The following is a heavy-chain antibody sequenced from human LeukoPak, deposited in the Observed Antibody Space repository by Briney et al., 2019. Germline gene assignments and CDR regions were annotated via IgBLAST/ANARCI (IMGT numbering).Heavy chain of an antibody. D-gene: IGHD3-22*01. J-gene: IGHJ4*02. CDR1: GGSFSGYS. CDR2: IYYSGST. V-gene: IGHV4-34*01. Sequence: SETLSLTCVVYGGSFSGYSWSWIRQPPGKGLEWIGSIYYSGSTYYNPSLKSRVTISVDTSKNQFSLKLSSVTAADTAVYYCATGGRYYYDSSGWGKSGYFDYWGQGTLVTVSS. CDR3: ATGGRYYYDSSGWGKSGYFDY.